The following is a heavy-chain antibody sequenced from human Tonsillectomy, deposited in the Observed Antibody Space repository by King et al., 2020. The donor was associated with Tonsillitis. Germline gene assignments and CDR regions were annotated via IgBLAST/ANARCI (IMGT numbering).Heavy chain of an antibody. J-gene: IGHJ4*02. CDR2: INHSGST. D-gene: IGHD3-22*01. CDR1: GGSFSGYY. Sequence: VQLQQWGAGLLKPSETLSLTCAVYGGSFSGYYWSWIRQPPGKGLEWIGEINHSGSTNYNPSLKSRVTISVDTSKNQFSLKLSSVTAADTAVCYCATSPYDSSGLASDYWGQGTLVTVSS. CDR3: ATSPYDSSGLASDY. V-gene: IGHV4-34*01.